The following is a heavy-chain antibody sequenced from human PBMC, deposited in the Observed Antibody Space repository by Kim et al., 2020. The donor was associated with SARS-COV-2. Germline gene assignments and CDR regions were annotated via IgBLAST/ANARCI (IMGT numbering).Heavy chain of an antibody. CDR2: IWYDGSNK. Sequence: GGSLRLSCAASGFTFSSYGMHWVRQAPGKGLEWVAVIWYDGSNKYYADSVKGRFTISRDNSKNTLYLQMNSLRAEDTAVYYCARDSSGWYALRYGMDVWGQGTTVTVSS. D-gene: IGHD6-19*01. V-gene: IGHV3-33*01. CDR1: GFTFSSYG. CDR3: ARDSSGWYALRYGMDV. J-gene: IGHJ6*02.